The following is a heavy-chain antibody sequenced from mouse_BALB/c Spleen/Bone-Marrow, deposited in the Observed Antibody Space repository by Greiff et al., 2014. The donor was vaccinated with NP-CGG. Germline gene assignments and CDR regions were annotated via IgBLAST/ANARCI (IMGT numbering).Heavy chain of an antibody. CDR3: IRYGNYYFDY. V-gene: IGHV1S81*02. J-gene: IGHJ2*01. D-gene: IGHD2-1*01. CDR1: GYTFTSYY. Sequence: QVQLQQPGAELVKPGASVKLSCKASGYTFTSYYMYWVKQRPGQGLEWIGEINPSNGGTNFNEKFKSKATLTVDKSSSTAYMQLSSLTSEDSAVYYCIRYGNYYFDYWGQGTTLTVSS. CDR2: INPSNGGT.